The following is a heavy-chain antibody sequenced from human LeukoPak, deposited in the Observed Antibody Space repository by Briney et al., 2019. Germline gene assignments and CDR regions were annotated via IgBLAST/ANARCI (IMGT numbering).Heavy chain of an antibody. CDR2: ISSSGGST. CDR1: GFSFSSYT. Sequence: PGGSLRLSCAASGFSFSSYTMHWVRQAPGKGLEYVSAISSSGGSTYYVNSVKGRFTISRDNSKNTLYLQMNSLRAEDTAVYYCARWRAGIAVAVDYWGQGTLVTVSS. J-gene: IGHJ4*02. D-gene: IGHD6-19*01. CDR3: ARWRAGIAVAVDY. V-gene: IGHV3-64*01.